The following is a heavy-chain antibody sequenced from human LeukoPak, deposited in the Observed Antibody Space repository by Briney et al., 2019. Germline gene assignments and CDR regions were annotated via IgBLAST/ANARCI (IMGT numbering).Heavy chain of an antibody. Sequence: SETLSLTCTVSGGSISNNYWSWIRQPPGKGLEWIGYIYYSGSTNYNPSLKSRVLISVDTSRNQFSLKLTSVTAADTAVYYCARGGSAYSLDYWGKGTLATVSS. CDR1: GGSISNNY. CDR2: IYYSGST. V-gene: IGHV4-59*08. J-gene: IGHJ4*02. D-gene: IGHD3-22*01. CDR3: ARGGSAYSLDY.